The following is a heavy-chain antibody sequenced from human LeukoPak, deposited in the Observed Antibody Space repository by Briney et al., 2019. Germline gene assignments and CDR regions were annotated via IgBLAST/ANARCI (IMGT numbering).Heavy chain of an antibody. CDR1: GGSISSYY. D-gene: IGHD6-19*01. CDR3: ARDSGWYMEGILYDY. Sequence: PSETLSLTCTVSGGSISSYYWSWIRQPPGKGLEWIGYIYYSGSTNYNPSLKSRVTISVDTSKNQFSLKLSSVTAADTAVYYCARDSGWYMEGILYDYWGQGTLVTVSS. V-gene: IGHV4-59*12. J-gene: IGHJ4*02. CDR2: IYYSGST.